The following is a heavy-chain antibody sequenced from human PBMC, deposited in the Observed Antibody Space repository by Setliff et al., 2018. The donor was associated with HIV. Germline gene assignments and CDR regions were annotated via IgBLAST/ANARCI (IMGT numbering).Heavy chain of an antibody. V-gene: IGHV3-7*01. J-gene: IGHJ3*01. CDR3: VREGEYFDTIGHYLVRRFFDL. CDR2: MKYDGTEM. CDR1: GFTFISYG. Sequence: GGSLRLSCAVSGFTFISYGMYWVRQAPGKGLEWVANMKYDGTEMYYVDAVKGRFTISRDNAKKSVFLHMNSLRGEDTAVYYCVREGEYFDTIGHYLVRRFFDLWGQGTMVTVSS. D-gene: IGHD3-9*01.